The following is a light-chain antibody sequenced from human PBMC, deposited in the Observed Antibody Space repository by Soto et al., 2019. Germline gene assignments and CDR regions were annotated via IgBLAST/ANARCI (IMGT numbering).Light chain of an antibody. CDR3: QQYGSSGT. V-gene: IGKV3-20*01. CDR1: QSVSNNY. CDR2: GAS. Sequence: IVLTQYTGSLSLSPWERATLSWRSSQSVSNNYLAWYQQKPGQAPRLLIYGASNRATGIPDRFSGSGSGTDFTLTISRLEPEDFAVYYCQQYGSSGTFGQGTKVDIK. J-gene: IGKJ1*01.